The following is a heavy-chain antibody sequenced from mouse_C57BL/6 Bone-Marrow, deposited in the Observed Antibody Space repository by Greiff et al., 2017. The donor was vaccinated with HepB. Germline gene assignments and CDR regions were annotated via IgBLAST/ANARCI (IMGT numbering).Heavy chain of an antibody. V-gene: IGHV1-82*01. CDR1: GYAFSSSW. CDR3: ARWGDAMDY. J-gene: IGHJ4*01. Sequence: QVQLQQSGPELVKPGASVKISCKASGYAFSSSWMNWVKQRPGKGLEWIGRIYPGDGDTNYNGKFKGKATLTADKSSSTAYMQLSSLTSEDSAVYFCARWGDAMDYWGQGTSVTVSS. CDR2: IYPGDGDT.